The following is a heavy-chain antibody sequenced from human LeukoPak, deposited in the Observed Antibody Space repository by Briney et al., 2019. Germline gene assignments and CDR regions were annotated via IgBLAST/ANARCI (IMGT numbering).Heavy chain of an antibody. J-gene: IGHJ4*02. CDR3: AKGAIFDFDY. Sequence: GGSLRLSCAASGFTFSRYWMSGVREARGRGGELVANIKQHGSEKYYLPSLKPRFTISRDNAKNSLYLQMNSLRAEDTAVYYCAKGAIFDFDYLGPGTLVTVSS. V-gene: IGHV3-7*01. D-gene: IGHD3-3*02. CDR2: IKQHGSEK. CDR1: GFTFSRYW.